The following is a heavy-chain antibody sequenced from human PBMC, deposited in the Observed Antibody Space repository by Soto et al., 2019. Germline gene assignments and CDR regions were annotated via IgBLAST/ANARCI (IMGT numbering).Heavy chain of an antibody. D-gene: IGHD5-18*01. J-gene: IGHJ4*02. CDR1: GGSVSSGSYY. CDR2: ISYSGST. V-gene: IGHV4-61*01. Sequence: SETLSLTCTVSGGSVSSGSYYWNWVRQPPGKRLEWIGYISYSGSTNYNPSLKSRVIISVDTSKNQFSLNLTSVTAADTAVYYCARESYRGYSYGSFDFWGQGSLVTVSS. CDR3: ARESYRGYSYGSFDF.